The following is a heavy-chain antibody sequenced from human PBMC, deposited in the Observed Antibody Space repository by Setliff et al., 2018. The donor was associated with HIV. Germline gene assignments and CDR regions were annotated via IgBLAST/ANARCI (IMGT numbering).Heavy chain of an antibody. CDR3: ARMVIQFGDYHFDD. J-gene: IGHJ4*02. CDR1: GGSISGHY. Sequence: SETLSLTCTVSGGSISGHYWPWIRQAPGKGLEWIGFIYYSGTTNYNPSLKSRVTMSLDTSKNQFSLEVNSLSSADTAVYYCARMVIQFGDYHFDDWGQGALVTVSS. V-gene: IGHV4-59*11. CDR2: IYYSGTT. D-gene: IGHD3-10*01.